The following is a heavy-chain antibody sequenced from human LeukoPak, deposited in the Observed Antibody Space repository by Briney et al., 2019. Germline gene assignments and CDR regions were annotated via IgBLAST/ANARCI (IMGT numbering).Heavy chain of an antibody. J-gene: IGHJ4*02. CDR2: INPNSGGT. D-gene: IGHD1-26*01. V-gene: IGHV1-2*02. CDR1: GYTFTGYY. CDR3: ARDRERSGAPPRGFGY. Sequence: ASVKVSCKASGYTFTGYYMHWVRQAPGQGLEWMGWINPNSGGTNYAQKFQGRVTMTRDTSISTAYMELSRLRSDDTAVYYCARDRERSGAPPRGFGYWGQGTLVTVSS.